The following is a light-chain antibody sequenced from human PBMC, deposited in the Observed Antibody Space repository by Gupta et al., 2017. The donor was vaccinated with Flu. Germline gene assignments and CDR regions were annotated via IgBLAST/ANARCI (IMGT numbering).Light chain of an antibody. Sequence: GNMSLSPGERATLSCRASQSVRSNYLAWYQQKPGQAPRLLIYGASSRATGIPERFSGSGSGTDFTLTVSRLEPEDFEVYYCQQEDSSPWTFGQGTKVEIK. J-gene: IGKJ1*01. CDR3: QQEDSSPWT. V-gene: IGKV3-20*01. CDR1: QSVRSNY. CDR2: GAS.